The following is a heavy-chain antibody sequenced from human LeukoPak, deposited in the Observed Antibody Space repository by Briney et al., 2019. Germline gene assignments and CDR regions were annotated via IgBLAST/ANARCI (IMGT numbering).Heavy chain of an antibody. CDR2: INPNSGGT. D-gene: IGHD5-24*01. Sequence: ASVKVSCKASGYTFTGYYMHWVRQAPGQGLEWMGWINPNSGGTNYAQKFQGRVTMTRDMSTSTVYMELSSLRAEDTAVYYCAKERWLQNPGYFDNWGQGALVTVSS. V-gene: IGHV1-2*02. CDR1: GYTFTGYY. J-gene: IGHJ4*02. CDR3: AKERWLQNPGYFDN.